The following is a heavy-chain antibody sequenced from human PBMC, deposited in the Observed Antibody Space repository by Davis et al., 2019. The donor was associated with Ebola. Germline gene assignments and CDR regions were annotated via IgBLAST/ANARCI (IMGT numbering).Heavy chain of an antibody. CDR2: TNGDGSST. D-gene: IGHD3-10*01. CDR1: GFTFSTYW. Sequence: HTGGSLRLSCSASGFTFSTYWMHWVRHVPGKGLVWVSRTNGDGSSTTNADSVKGRFTIPRDNAKSTLYLQMNSLSAEDTAVYYCAREGVLWFGELLNSYYGLDVWGQGTTVTVSS. CDR3: AREGVLWFGELLNSYYGLDV. V-gene: IGHV3-74*01. J-gene: IGHJ6*02.